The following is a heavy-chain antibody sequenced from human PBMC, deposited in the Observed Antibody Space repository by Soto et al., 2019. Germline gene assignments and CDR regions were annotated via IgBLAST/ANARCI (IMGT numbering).Heavy chain of an antibody. J-gene: IGHJ5*02. CDR2: IYYSGST. CDR1: GGSISSGDYY. V-gene: IGHV4-30-4*01. D-gene: IGHD3-10*01. CDR3: ARDKNRPGESSWFDP. Sequence: SETLSLTCTVSGGSISSGDYYWSWIRQPPGKGLEWIGYIYYSGSTYYNPSLKSRVTISVDTSKNQFSLKLSSVTAADTAVYYCARDKNRPGESSWFDPWGQGTLVTVSS.